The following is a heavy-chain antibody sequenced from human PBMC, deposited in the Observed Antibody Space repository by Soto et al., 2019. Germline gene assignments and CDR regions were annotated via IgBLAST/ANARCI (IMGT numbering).Heavy chain of an antibody. CDR1: GYTFTSYA. V-gene: IGHV1-3*01. Sequence: ASVKVSCKASGYTFTSYAMHWVRQAPGQRLEWMGWINAGNGNTKYSQKFQGRVTITRDTSASTAYMELSSLRSEDTAVYYCARPSLPLISSGWVPLSKYYYYMDVWGKGTTVTAP. CDR2: INAGNGNT. CDR3: ARPSLPLISSGWVPLSKYYYYMDV. D-gene: IGHD6-19*01. J-gene: IGHJ6*03.